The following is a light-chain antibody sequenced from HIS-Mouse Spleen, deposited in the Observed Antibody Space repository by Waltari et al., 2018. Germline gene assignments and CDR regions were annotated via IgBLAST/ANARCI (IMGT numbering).Light chain of an antibody. CDR2: EVS. CDR3: SSYTSSSTPYV. Sequence: QSALTQPASVSGSPGQSITISCTGTSSDVGGYNYVSWYQQQPGKAPKLMIYEVSNRPSGVPNRFSGSKSGNTASLTIPGLQAEDEADYYCSSYTSSSTPYVFGTGTKVTVV. CDR1: SSDVGGYNY. J-gene: IGLJ1*01. V-gene: IGLV2-14*01.